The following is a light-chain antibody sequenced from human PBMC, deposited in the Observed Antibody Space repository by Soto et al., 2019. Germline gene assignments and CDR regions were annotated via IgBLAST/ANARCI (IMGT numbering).Light chain of an antibody. V-gene: IGKV1-5*01. CDR1: QSIVRW. CDR3: QQYNSYSRT. CDR2: DAA. J-gene: IGKJ1*01. Sequence: DIQMTQSPSTLSASVGDRVTITCRASQSIVRWLAWYQQKPGKAPKLLIYDAASLESGVPSRFSVSGSGTEFTPTISSLQLDDFATYYGQQYNSYSRTLGQGTKWDIK.